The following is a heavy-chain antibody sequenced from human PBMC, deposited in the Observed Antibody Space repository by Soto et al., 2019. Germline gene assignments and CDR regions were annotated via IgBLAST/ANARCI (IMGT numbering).Heavy chain of an antibody. CDR2: ISASGARA. CDR1: GFTFSSYA. Sequence: EVQLLESGGDLVQPGGSLRLSCAASGFTFSSYAMRWVRQAPGKGLEWVSAISASGARAYYADSVKGRFTFSRDNSKNTLYLQMNSLRAEDTAVYYCAKQGVVVTAIDYWGQGTLVTVSS. D-gene: IGHD2-21*02. J-gene: IGHJ4*02. V-gene: IGHV3-23*01. CDR3: AKQGVVVTAIDY.